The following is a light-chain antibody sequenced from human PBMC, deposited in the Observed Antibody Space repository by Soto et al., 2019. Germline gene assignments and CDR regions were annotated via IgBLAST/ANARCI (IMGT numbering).Light chain of an antibody. Sequence: IVMTQSPGALAVSPEEIATLSCRASQVVIVNLAWYQQKPGQAPRLLIFGASTRATGVPARFRGSGSGKEFNLTISRLQTEDSGVYSCQQYYTWPRGTFGQGTKVDIK. CDR1: QVVIVN. V-gene: IGKV3-15*01. CDR3: QQYYTWPRGT. J-gene: IGKJ1*01. CDR2: GAS.